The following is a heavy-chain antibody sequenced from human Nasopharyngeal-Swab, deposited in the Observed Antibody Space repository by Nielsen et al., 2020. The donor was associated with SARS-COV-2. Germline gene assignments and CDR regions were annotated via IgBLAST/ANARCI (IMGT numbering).Heavy chain of an antibody. Sequence: SETLSLTCAVFGGSFSGYYWSWIRQPPGKGLEWIGEINHSGSTNYNPSLKSRVTISVDTSKNQFSLKLTSVTAADTAVYYCATPLGYCSRSSCFSYVFDLWGQGTMVTVSS. CDR1: GGSFSGYY. V-gene: IGHV4-34*01. J-gene: IGHJ3*01. CDR2: INHSGST. CDR3: ATPLGYCSRSSCFSYVFDL. D-gene: IGHD2-2*01.